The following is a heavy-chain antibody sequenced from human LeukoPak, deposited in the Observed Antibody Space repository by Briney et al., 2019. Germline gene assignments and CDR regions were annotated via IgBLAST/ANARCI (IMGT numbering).Heavy chain of an antibody. CDR3: ASLTPSSSWYDAFDI. J-gene: IGHJ3*02. D-gene: IGHD6-13*01. Sequence: PGGSLRLSCAASGFTFSSYSMNWVRQAPGKGLEWVSSISSSSSYIYYADSVKGRFTISRDNAKNSLYLQMNSLRAEDTAVYYCASLTPSSSWYDAFDIWGQGTMVTVSS. CDR2: ISSSSSYI. CDR1: GFTFSSYS. V-gene: IGHV3-21*01.